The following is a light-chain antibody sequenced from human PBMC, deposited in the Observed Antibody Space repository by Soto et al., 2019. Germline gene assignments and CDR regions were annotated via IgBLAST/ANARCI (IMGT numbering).Light chain of an antibody. CDR1: SSDVGGYNY. V-gene: IGLV2-14*01. CDR3: SSYTSSSTYVV. Sequence: QSALTQPASVSGSPGQSITISCTGTSSDVGGYNYVSWYQHHPGKAPKLMIYEVSNRSSGVSNRFSGSKSGNTASLTISGLQAEEEADYYCSSYTSSSTYVVFGGGTKLTVL. J-gene: IGLJ2*01. CDR2: EVS.